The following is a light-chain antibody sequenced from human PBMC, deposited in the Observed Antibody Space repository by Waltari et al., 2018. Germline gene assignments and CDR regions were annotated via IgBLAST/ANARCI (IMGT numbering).Light chain of an antibody. CDR3: QQYGSSPGA. CDR1: QSVSRSY. CDR2: GAS. V-gene: IGKV3-20*01. Sequence: EIVLTQSPATLSLSPGDRATLSCRASQSVSRSYLAWYQQKPGHAPRLLIYGASSRATGIPDRFSGSGSGTDFTLTISRLEPEDFAVYYCQQYGSSPGAFGQGTKVEIK. J-gene: IGKJ1*01.